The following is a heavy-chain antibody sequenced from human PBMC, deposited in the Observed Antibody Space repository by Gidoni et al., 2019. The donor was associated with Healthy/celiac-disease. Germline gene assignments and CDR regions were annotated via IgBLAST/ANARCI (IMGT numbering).Heavy chain of an antibody. J-gene: IGHJ4*02. CDR2: INHSGST. CDR3: ASRLSSWLPN. V-gene: IGHV4-34*01. D-gene: IGHD6-13*01. CDR1: GGSFSGYY. Sequence: QVQLQQWGAGLLKPSETLSLTCAVYGGSFSGYYWGWIRQPPGQGLEWIGEINHSGSTNYNPSLKSRGTISVDTSKNQFSLKLSSVTAADTAVYYCASRLSSWLPNWGQGTLVTVSS.